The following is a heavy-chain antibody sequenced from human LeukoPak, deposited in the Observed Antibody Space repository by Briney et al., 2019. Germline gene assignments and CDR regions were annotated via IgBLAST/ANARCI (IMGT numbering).Heavy chain of an antibody. D-gene: IGHD3-22*01. CDR3: ASTQYYYDSSGQGH. V-gene: IGHV3-11*01. CDR1: GFTFSDYY. J-gene: IGHJ1*01. Sequence: KSGGSLRLSCAASGFTFSDYYMSWIRQAPGKGLEWVSYISSSGSTIYYADSVKGRFTISRDNAKNSLYLQMNSLRAEDTAVYYCASTQYYYDSSGQGHWGQGTLVTVSS. CDR2: ISSSGSTI.